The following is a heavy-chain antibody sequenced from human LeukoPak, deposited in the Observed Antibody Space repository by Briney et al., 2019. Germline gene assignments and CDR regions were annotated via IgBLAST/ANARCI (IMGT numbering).Heavy chain of an antibody. D-gene: IGHD1-26*01. J-gene: IGHJ4*02. Sequence: PSETQSLTCTVSGGSISSGNYYWSWIRQPAGKGLEWIGRIYTSGSTNYNPSLKSRVTISVDTSKKQFSLKLSSVTAADTAVYYCARNGRNWWEPFFDYWGQGTLVTVSS. V-gene: IGHV4-61*02. CDR1: GGSISSGNYY. CDR2: IYTSGST. CDR3: ARNGRNWWEPFFDY.